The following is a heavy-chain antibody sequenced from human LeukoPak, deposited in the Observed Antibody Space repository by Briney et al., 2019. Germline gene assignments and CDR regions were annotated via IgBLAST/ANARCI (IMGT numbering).Heavy chain of an antibody. D-gene: IGHD3-22*01. V-gene: IGHV5-51*01. Sequence: GESLKISCKDSGYTFPNYWIGWVRQMPGKGLEWMGIIYPADSNTRYSPSFQGQVTISADKSISTAYLQWSSLKASDTAMYYCARFAYGSDYFPGHYWGQGTLVTVSS. CDR3: ARFAYGSDYFPGHY. J-gene: IGHJ4*02. CDR1: GYTFPNYW. CDR2: IYPADSNT.